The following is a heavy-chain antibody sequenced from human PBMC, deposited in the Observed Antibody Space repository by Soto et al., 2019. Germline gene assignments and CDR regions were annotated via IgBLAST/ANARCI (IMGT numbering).Heavy chain of an antibody. CDR3: ATELGPRPVAGSAAFNI. D-gene: IGHD6-19*01. CDR1: GGTFSSSA. Sequence: QVQLVQSGTEVKKPGSSVKVSCRASGGTFSSSAFSWVRQAPGQVLEWVGGIVPMYNTPTYGQKFEDRVSITADEHMTTVYLELGSLTSEDSALYFCATELGPRPVAGSAAFNIWGQGTLINVSS. V-gene: IGHV1-69*01. CDR2: IVPMYNTP. J-gene: IGHJ3*02.